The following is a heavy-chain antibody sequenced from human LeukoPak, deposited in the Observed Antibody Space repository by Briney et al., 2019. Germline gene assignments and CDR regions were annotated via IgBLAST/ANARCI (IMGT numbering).Heavy chain of an antibody. D-gene: IGHD3-10*01. CDR2: INPNSGGT. CDR3: ARVSGYYGSGSGVDY. V-gene: IGHV1-2*02. J-gene: IGHJ4*02. CDR1: GYTFTCYY. Sequence: ASVKVSCKASGYTFTCYYMHWVRQAPGQGLEWMGWINPNSGGTNYAQKFQGRVTMTRDTSISTAYMELSRLRSDDTAVYYCARVSGYYGSGSGVDYWGQGTLVTVSS.